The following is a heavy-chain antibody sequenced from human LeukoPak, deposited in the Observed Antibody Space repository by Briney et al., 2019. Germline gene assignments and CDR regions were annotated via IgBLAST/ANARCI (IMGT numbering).Heavy chain of an antibody. D-gene: IGHD3-3*01. V-gene: IGHV3-74*01. Sequence: GGSLRLSCVASGFTFSSYWLNWVRQAPGKGLEWVSRINPDGSGADYADSVKGRFTISRDNAKNTLYLQMNSLRAEDTAVYYCAKSMSGLNDNWGQGTLVTVSS. J-gene: IGHJ4*02. CDR2: INPDGSGA. CDR1: GFTFSSYW. CDR3: AKSMSGLNDN.